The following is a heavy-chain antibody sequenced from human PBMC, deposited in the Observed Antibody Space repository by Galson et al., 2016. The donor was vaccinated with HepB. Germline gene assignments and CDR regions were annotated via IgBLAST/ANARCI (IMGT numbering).Heavy chain of an antibody. V-gene: IGHV3-30*18. CDR1: GSKFSSYG. Sequence: SLRLSCAASGSKFSSYGMHWVRQAPGKGLEWLAVIAYDGSNSYYADSVTGRFTISRHNSENTLFPQMNSLRPEDTAVYYGAKVGGGYTGPLLDVWGQGTTVSVSS. J-gene: IGHJ6*02. CDR3: AKVGGGYTGPLLDV. D-gene: IGHD6-19*01. CDR2: IAYDGSNS.